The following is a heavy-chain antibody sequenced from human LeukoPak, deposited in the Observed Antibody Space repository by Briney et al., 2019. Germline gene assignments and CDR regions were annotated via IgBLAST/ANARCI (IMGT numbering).Heavy chain of an antibody. CDR1: GFTFSSYA. J-gene: IGHJ4*02. CDR2: ISGSGGST. Sequence: AGGSLRLSCAASGFTFSSYAMGWVRQAPGKGLEWVSAISGSGGSTYYADSVKGRFTISRDNSKNTLYLQMNSLRAEDTAVYYCAKRGYSSSWYDFDYWGQGTLVTVSS. D-gene: IGHD6-13*01. CDR3: AKRGYSSSWYDFDY. V-gene: IGHV3-23*01.